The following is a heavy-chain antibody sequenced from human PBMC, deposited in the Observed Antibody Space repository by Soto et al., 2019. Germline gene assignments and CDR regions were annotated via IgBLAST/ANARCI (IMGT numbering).Heavy chain of an antibody. J-gene: IGHJ4*02. CDR2: LYHSGST. Sequence: PSETLSLTCAVSGGSTSSGGYSWSWLRQPPGKGLEWIGYLYHSGSTYYNPSLKSRVTISVDRSKNQFSLKLSSVTAADTAVYYCARAGGLGAVAVDSWGQGTLVTVSS. CDR1: GGSTSSGGYS. D-gene: IGHD6-19*01. V-gene: IGHV4-30-2*01. CDR3: ARAGGLGAVAVDS.